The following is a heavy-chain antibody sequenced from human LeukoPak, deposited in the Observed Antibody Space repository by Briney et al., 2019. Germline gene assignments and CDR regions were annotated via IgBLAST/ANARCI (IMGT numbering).Heavy chain of an antibody. V-gene: IGHV3-53*01. CDR1: GFTVSSNS. J-gene: IGHJ6*03. D-gene: IGHD3-10*01. CDR3: TTDPENIMVRGVRQNYYYMDV. CDR2: IYSGGST. Sequence: GGSLRLSCTVSGFTVSSNSMSWVRQAPGKGLEWVSLIYSGGSTYYADSVKGRFTISRDNSKNTLYLQMNSLKTEDTAVYYCTTDPENIMVRGVRQNYYYMDVWGKGTTVTISS.